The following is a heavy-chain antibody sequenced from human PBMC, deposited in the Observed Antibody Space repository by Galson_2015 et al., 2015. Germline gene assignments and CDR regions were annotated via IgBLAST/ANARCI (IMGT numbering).Heavy chain of an antibody. CDR3: ARGAVAGRSDAFDI. Sequence: SLRLSCAASGFTFSSYAMHWVRQAPGKGLGYVSAISSNGGSTYYADSVKGRFTISRDNSKNTLYLQMGSLRAEDMAVYYCARGAVAGRSDAFDIWGQGTMVTVSS. V-gene: IGHV3-64*02. D-gene: IGHD6-19*01. J-gene: IGHJ3*02. CDR2: ISSNGGST. CDR1: GFTFSSYA.